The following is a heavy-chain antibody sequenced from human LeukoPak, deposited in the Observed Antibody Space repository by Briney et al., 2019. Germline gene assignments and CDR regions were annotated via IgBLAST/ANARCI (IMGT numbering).Heavy chain of an antibody. D-gene: IGHD3-22*01. CDR1: GGTFISYA. Sequence: SVKVSCKASGGTFISYAISWVRQAPGQGLEWMGGIIPIFGTANYAQKFQGRVTITADESTSTAYMELSSLRSEDTAVYYCARDPYYYDSSGYSVVNWFDPWGQGTLVTVSS. J-gene: IGHJ5*02. CDR2: IIPIFGTA. V-gene: IGHV1-69*13. CDR3: ARDPYYYDSSGYSVVNWFDP.